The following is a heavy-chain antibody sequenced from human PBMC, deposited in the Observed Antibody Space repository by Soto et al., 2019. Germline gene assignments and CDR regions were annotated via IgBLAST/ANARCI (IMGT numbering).Heavy chain of an antibody. CDR1: GGSISSSSYY. V-gene: IGHV4-39*01. D-gene: IGHD4-17*01. J-gene: IGHJ4*02. CDR3: ARHDYGDYGADSNFDY. CDR2: IYYSGST. Sequence: SETLSLTCTVSGGSISSSSYYWGWIRQPPGKGLEWIGSIYYSGSTYYNPSLKSRVTISVETSKNQFSLKLSSVTAADTAVYYCARHDYGDYGADSNFDYWGQGTLVTVSS.